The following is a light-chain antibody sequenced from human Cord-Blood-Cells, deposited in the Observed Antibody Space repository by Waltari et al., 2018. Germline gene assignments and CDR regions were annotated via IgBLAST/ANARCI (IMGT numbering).Light chain of an antibody. CDR1: SSNIGSHY. CDR3: AAWDDSLSGYV. J-gene: IGLJ1*01. CDR2: RNN. V-gene: IGLV1-47*01. Sequence: QSVLTQPPSASGTPGQRVTISCSGSSSNIGSHYVYWYQQRPGTAPKLLIYRNNQRPSGIPDRFSGSKSGTSASLAIRGLRSEDEADYYCAAWDDSLSGYVFGTGTKVTVL.